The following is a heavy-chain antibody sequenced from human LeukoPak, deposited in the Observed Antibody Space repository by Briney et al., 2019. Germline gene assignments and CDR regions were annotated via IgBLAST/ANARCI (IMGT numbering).Heavy chain of an antibody. J-gene: IGHJ4*02. Sequence: APAKVSCKASGYTFTSYDINWVRQATGQGLEWMGWMNPNSGNTGYAQKFQGRVTMTRNTSISTAYMELSSLRSEDTAVYYCARGAFQLLLLLYWGQGTLVTVSS. D-gene: IGHD2-2*01. CDR1: GYTFTSYD. CDR3: ARGAFQLLLLLY. V-gene: IGHV1-8*01. CDR2: MNPNSGNT.